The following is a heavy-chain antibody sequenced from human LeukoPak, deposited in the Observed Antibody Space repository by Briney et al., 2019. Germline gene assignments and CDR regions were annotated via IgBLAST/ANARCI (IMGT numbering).Heavy chain of an antibody. CDR2: IYHDGSYK. Sequence: PGGSLKLSCAASGFTFRNYGFHWVRQAPGKGLEWVAVIYHDGSYKFYADSVKGRFTFSRDSSKNTVFLEMNSLRGEDTAMYYCTRDSAKSFDDWGQGTLVTVSS. CDR1: GFTFRNYG. V-gene: IGHV3-33*01. J-gene: IGHJ4*02. CDR3: TRDSAKSFDD. D-gene: IGHD4/OR15-4a*01.